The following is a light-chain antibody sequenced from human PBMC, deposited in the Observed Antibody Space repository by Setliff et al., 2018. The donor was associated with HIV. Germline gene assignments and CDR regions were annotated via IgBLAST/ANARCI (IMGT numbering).Light chain of an antibody. V-gene: IGLV2-14*03. CDR2: DVS. Sequence: QSALTQPASVSGSPGQSITISCTGTSSDIGGYNYVSWYQQHPGKAPKLIIYDVSNRPLGVSNRFSGSKSGNTASLTISGLQAEDEADYYCSSYTSSSTPYVFGTGTKVTVL. CDR3: SSYTSSSTPYV. CDR1: SSDIGGYNY. J-gene: IGLJ1*01.